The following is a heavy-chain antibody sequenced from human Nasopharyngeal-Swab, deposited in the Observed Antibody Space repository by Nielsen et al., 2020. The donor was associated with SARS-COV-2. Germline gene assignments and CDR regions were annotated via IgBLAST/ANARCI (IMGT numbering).Heavy chain of an antibody. D-gene: IGHD5-24*01. J-gene: IGHJ4*02. V-gene: IGHV4-4*07. CDR1: GGSISSYY. CDR2: IYTSGST. Sequence: SETLSLTCTVSGGSISSYYWSWIRQPAGKGLEWIGRIYTSGSTNYNPSLKSRVTMSVDTSKNQFSLKLSSVTAADTAVYYCARVTRDGYNYDRFDYWGQGNLVNVSS. CDR3: ARVTRDGYNYDRFDY.